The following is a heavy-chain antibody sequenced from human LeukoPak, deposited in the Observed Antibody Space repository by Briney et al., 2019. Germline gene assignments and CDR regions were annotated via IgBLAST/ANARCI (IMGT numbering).Heavy chain of an antibody. J-gene: IGHJ4*02. CDR2: IIPIFGTA. Sequence: SVKVSCKASGGTFSSYAISWVRQAPGQGLEWMGGIIPIFGTANYAQKFQGRVTITTDESTSTAYMELSSLRSEDTAVYYCARLDGGGDYFDYWGQGTLVTVSS. CDR3: ARLDGGGDYFDY. V-gene: IGHV1-69*05. CDR1: GGTFSSYA. D-gene: IGHD4-23*01.